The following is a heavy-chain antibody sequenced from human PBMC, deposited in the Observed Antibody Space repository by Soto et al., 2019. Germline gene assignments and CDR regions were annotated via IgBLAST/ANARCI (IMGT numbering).Heavy chain of an antibody. D-gene: IGHD4-4*01. CDR3: VKAIDYSNYAHYFDY. CDR2: ITGSDSST. CDR1: GFTFSSYA. Sequence: GGSLRLSCAASGFTFSSYAMSWVRQAPGKGLEWVSAITGSDSSTYYADSVKGRFTISRDNPKNTLFLQMNTLRAEDTAVYHCVKAIDYSNYAHYFDYWGQGTLVTVSS. J-gene: IGHJ4*02. V-gene: IGHV3-23*01.